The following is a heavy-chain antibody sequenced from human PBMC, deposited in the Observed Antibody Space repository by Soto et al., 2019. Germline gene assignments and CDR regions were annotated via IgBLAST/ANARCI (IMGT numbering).Heavy chain of an antibody. D-gene: IGHD3-22*01. Sequence: ASVKVSCKASGCAFTSYGMSWVGQAPGRGLEWMGWISAYNGNTNYAQKLQGRVTMTTDTYKSTAYMELRSLRSDDTAVYYCARDPAHSYDRSGHLWHSWFDPWG. CDR3: ARDPAHSYDRSGHLWHSWFDP. CDR2: ISAYNGNT. V-gene: IGHV1-18*04. J-gene: IGHJ5*02. CDR1: GCAFTSYG.